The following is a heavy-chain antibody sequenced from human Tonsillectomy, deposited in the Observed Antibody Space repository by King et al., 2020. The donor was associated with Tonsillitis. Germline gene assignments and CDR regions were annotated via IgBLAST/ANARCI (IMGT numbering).Heavy chain of an antibody. D-gene: IGHD1-7*01. CDR2: IYWNDDK. J-gene: IGHJ4*02. V-gene: IGHV2-5*01. CDR1: GFSLSTSGVG. CDR3: AHRGTTGNDY. Sequence: TLKESGPTLVKPPQTLTLTCTFSGFSLSTSGVGVGWIRQPPGKALEWLALIYWNDDKRYSPSLKSRLTITKDTSKNQEVLTMTNMDPVDTATYYCAHRGTTGNDYWGQGTLVTVSS.